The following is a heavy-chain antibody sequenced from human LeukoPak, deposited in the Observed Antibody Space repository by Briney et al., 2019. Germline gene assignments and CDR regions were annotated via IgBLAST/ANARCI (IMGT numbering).Heavy chain of an antibody. J-gene: IGHJ4*02. CDR2: ISYGGSNK. CDR3: VKVDCSGGTCYYDY. V-gene: IGHV3-30*18. Sequence: GRSLRLSCAASGFTFSNYGMHWVRQAPGKGLEWLAVISYGGSNKYYADSVKGRFTISRDNSKNTLYLQMNSLRAEDTAVYYCVKVDCSGGTCYYDYWGQGTLVTVSS. D-gene: IGHD2-15*01. CDR1: GFTFSNYG.